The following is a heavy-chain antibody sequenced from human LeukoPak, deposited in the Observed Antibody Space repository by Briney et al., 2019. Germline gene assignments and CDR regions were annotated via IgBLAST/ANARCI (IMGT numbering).Heavy chain of an antibody. CDR3: ATATYPDDSSSGDY. CDR2: FDPEDGET. J-gene: IGHJ4*02. V-gene: IGHV1-24*01. CDR1: GYTFTSYY. D-gene: IGHD3-22*01. Sequence: ASVTVSCKASGYTFTSYYMHWVRQAPGKGLEWMGGFDPEDGETIYAQKFQGRVTMTEDTSTDTAYMELSSLRSEDTAVYYCATATYPDDSSSGDYWGQGTLVTVSS.